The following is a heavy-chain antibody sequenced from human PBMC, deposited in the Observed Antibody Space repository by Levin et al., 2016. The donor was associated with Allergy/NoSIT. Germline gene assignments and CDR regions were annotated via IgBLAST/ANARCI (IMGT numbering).Heavy chain of an antibody. D-gene: IGHD3-9*01. CDR3: ARGLRYFDWPGDYFDY. V-gene: IGHV1-18*01. J-gene: IGHJ4*02. CDR2: ISAYNGNT. Sequence: WVRQAPGQGLEWMGWISAYNGNTNYAQKPQGRVTMTTDTSTSTAYMELRSLRSDDTAVYYCARGLRYFDWPGDYFDYWGQGTLVTVSS.